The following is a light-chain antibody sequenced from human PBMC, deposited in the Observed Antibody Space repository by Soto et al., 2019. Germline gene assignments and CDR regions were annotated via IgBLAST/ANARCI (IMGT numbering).Light chain of an antibody. CDR2: GAS. J-gene: IGKJ4*01. CDR1: QSVYNNY. V-gene: IGKV3-20*01. CDR3: QQYGNSLT. Sequence: EIVLTQSPGTLSLSPGERVTLSCRASQSVYNNYLAWYQQRPGQAPRTLIYGASSRATGIPDRFSGSGSGTDFTRSISGLEPGDSAVYYCQQYGNSLTFGGGTKVEIK.